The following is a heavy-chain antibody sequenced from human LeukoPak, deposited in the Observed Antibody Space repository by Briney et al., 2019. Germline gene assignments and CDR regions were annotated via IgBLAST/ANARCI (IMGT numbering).Heavy chain of an antibody. Sequence: GASVKVSCKASGYTFTSYYMHWVRQAPGQGLEWMGIINPSGGSTSYAQKFQGRVTMTRDMSTSTVYMELSSLRSDDTAVYYCARVEIVDTAMAYFDYWGQGTLVTVSS. CDR1: GYTFTSYY. CDR2: INPSGGST. V-gene: IGHV1-46*01. J-gene: IGHJ4*02. D-gene: IGHD5-18*01. CDR3: ARVEIVDTAMAYFDY.